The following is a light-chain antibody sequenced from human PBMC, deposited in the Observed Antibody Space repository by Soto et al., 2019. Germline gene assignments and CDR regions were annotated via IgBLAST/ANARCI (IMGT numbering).Light chain of an antibody. CDR2: GAS. V-gene: IGKV3-20*01. J-gene: IGKJ1*01. CDR1: QTVSSSY. Sequence: IVLTQSPGALSLSPGERAALSCRASQTVSSSYLAWYQQKPGQAPRLLIYGASSRATGIPDRFSGSGFETDFTLTISRLVPEDFAVYYCQQYGSSPATFAQGTKVEIK. CDR3: QQYGSSPAT.